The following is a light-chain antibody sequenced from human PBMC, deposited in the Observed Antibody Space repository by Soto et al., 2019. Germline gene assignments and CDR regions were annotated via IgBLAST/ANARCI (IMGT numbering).Light chain of an antibody. V-gene: IGLV7-46*01. CDR3: LLSYNGPYV. J-gene: IGLJ1*01. CDR1: TGAVTNGHY. Sequence: QAVVTQEPSLTVSPEGTVTLTCGSSTGAVTNGHYPYWFQQKPGQAPRTLIYDTTNRHSWTPARFSGSLLGGKAALTLSGAQPEDEAEYYCLLSYNGPYVFGTGTKLTVL. CDR2: DTT.